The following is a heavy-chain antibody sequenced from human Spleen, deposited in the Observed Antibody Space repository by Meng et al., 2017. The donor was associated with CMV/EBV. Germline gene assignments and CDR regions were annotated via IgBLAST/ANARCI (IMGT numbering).Heavy chain of an antibody. J-gene: IGHJ4*02. CDR2: MNPNSGNT. CDR1: GYNFTGYY. V-gene: IGHV1-8*03. CDR3: ARGPHDYGRPFDY. Sequence: ASVKVSCKASGYNFTGYYIHWVRQAPGQWLEWMGWMNPNSGNTGYAQKFQGRVTITRNTSISTAYMELSSLRSEDTAVYYCARGPHDYGRPFDYWGQGTLVTVSS. D-gene: IGHD4-17*01.